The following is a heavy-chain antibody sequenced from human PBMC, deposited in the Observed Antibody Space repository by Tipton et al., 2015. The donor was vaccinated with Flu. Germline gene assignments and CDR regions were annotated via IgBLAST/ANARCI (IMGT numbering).Heavy chain of an antibody. J-gene: IGHJ4*02. Sequence: TLSLTCTVSGGSISSSSHYWGWIRQAPGRGLEWVGSIYYTGYPYYNSSLKSRLAMSIDTSKNQFSLNLSSVTAADTAVYYCARGVGFWGQGTLVTVSS. D-gene: IGHD2-15*01. CDR1: GGSISSSSHY. V-gene: IGHV4-39*07. CDR3: ARGVGF. CDR2: IYYTGYP.